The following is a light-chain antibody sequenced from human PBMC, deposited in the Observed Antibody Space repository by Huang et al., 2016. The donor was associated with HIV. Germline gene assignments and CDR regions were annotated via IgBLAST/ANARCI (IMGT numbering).Light chain of an antibody. J-gene: IGKJ1*01. CDR2: DAS. CDR1: QDISNF. V-gene: IGKV1-33*01. CDR3: QQYGNLPPT. Sequence: DIQMTQSPFSLSASVGDRVTITCQASQDISNFLNWYPQKPGKAPELLIYDASNLETGVPSRFSGSGSGTDFTVTISRLQPEDIATYYCQQYGNLPPTFGQGTKVEVK.